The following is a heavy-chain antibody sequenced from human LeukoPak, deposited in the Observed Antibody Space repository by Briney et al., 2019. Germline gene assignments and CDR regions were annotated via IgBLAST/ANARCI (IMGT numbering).Heavy chain of an antibody. Sequence: GASVKVSCKASGGTFSSSGISWVRQAPGHGLEWMGGIIPMIGTPNYAQKFQGRVTITADESTSTAYMELSSLRSEDTAVYYCASHCSSTSCYADYYYMDVWGKGTTVTVSS. CDR2: IIPMIGTP. D-gene: IGHD2-2*01. V-gene: IGHV1-69*01. J-gene: IGHJ6*03. CDR1: GGTFSSSG. CDR3: ASHCSSTSCYADYYYMDV.